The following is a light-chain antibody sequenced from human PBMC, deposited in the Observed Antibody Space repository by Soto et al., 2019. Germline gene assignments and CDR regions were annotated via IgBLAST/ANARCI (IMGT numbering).Light chain of an antibody. CDR3: QQFDNLPLT. J-gene: IGKJ4*01. Sequence: DVQMTQSPSSLSASIGDSVTISCQASQDINIYLNWYQQKPSTAPKLLIYDASNLQTGVPSRFSASGSGTRFTFTITSLQPEDIATYFCQQFDNLPLTFGGGTKVDIK. CDR1: QDINIY. CDR2: DAS. V-gene: IGKV1-33*01.